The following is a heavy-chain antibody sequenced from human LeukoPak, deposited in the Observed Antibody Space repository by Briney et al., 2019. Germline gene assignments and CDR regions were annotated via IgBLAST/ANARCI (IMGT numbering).Heavy chain of an antibody. V-gene: IGHV4-38-2*02. CDR3: ARVKDSSGYYSWGY. D-gene: IGHD3-22*01. CDR1: GGSISSYY. CDR2: IYHSGST. Sequence: ASETLSLTCTVSGGSISSYYWSWIRQPPGKGLEWIGSIYHSGSTYYNPSLKSRVTISVDTSKNQFSLKLSSVTAADTAVYYCARVKDSSGYYSWGYWGQGTLVTVSS. J-gene: IGHJ4*02.